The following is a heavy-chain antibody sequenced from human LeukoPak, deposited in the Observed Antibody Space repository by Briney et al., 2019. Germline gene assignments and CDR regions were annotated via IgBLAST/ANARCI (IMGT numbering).Heavy chain of an antibody. D-gene: IGHD3-10*01. CDR2: INPSVGGT. Sequence: ASVKVSCKASGYGFTSYYIHWVRQAPGQGLEWMGIINPSVGGTTYARKFQGRVTMTTDTSTSTVYMELSSLRSEDTAVYYCARHGSGRYYPAEGRVDYWGQGTLVTVSS. J-gene: IGHJ4*02. CDR1: GYGFTSYY. V-gene: IGHV1-46*03. CDR3: ARHGSGRYYPAEGRVDY.